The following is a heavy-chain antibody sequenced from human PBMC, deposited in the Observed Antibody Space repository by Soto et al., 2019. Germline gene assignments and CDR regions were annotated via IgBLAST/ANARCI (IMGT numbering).Heavy chain of an antibody. CDR2: IQYSGST. J-gene: IGHJ4*02. CDR1: DDSITSGAYY. CDR3: AGIFWFGDLLFDY. V-gene: IGHV4-39*01. D-gene: IGHD3-10*01. Sequence: HLQLQESGPGLVKPSETLSLTCTVSDDSITSGAYYWGLIRQPPGKGLEWIGTIQYSGSTYYNPSIRSRVTMSIDTSKNQYSLSLSSVTAADTAVYFCAGIFWFGDLLFDYWGPGTLVTVSS.